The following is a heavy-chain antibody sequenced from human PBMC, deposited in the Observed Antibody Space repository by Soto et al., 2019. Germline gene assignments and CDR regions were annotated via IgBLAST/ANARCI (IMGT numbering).Heavy chain of an antibody. Sequence: QVQLVESGGGVVQPGRSLRLSCAASGFTFGNYGMHWVRQAADKGLEWLAFRSYDGSKKYYAESVKGRFAVSRDNSKGTLHLEMRSLRPEDTAMYYCAKGLPQGAIVVTPAAIPLDYWGQGSLVIVSS. CDR2: RSYDGSKK. V-gene: IGHV3-30*18. J-gene: IGHJ4*02. CDR3: AKGLPQGAIVVTPAAIPLDY. CDR1: GFTFGNYG. D-gene: IGHD2-2*01.